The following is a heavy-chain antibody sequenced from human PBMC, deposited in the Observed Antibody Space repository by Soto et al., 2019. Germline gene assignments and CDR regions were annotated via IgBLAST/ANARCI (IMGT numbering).Heavy chain of an antibody. CDR1: GGSISTYY. D-gene: IGHD6-13*01. CDR3: ATSYGNAWYTY. V-gene: IGHV4-59*01. J-gene: IGHJ4*02. CDR2: IYYTGST. Sequence: SETLSLTCTVSGGSISTYYWSWIRQPPGKGLEWIGYIYYTGSTNYNPSLKTRVAISMDTSKNQFSLNLSSVTAADTAVYYCATSYGNAWYTYWGQGTQVT.